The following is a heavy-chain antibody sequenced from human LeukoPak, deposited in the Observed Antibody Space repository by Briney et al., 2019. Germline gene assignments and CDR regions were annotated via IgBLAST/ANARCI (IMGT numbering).Heavy chain of an antibody. CDR3: ARGSYYYDSSGYYLVGP. CDR2: IYYSGST. CDR1: GGSISSYY. V-gene: IGHV4-59*01. D-gene: IGHD3-22*01. J-gene: IGHJ5*02. Sequence: SETLSLTCTVSGGSISSYYWSWIRQPPGKGLEWIGYIYYSGSTNYNPSLKSRVTISVDTSKNQFSLKLSSVTAADTAVYYCARGSYYYDSSGYYLVGPWGQGTLVTVSS.